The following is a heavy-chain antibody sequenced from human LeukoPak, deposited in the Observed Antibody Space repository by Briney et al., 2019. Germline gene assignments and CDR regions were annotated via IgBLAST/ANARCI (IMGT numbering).Heavy chain of an antibody. V-gene: IGHV3-30*02. CDR2: MRYDGSNK. J-gene: IGHJ4*02. CDR3: ARDSSGYWPYYFDY. CDR1: GFTFSSYG. Sequence: GGSLRLSCAASGFTFSSYGMHWVRQAPGKGLEWVAFMRYDGSNKYYADSVKGRFTISRDNSKNTLYLQMNSLRAEDTAVYYCARDSSGYWPYYFDYWGQGTLVTVSS. D-gene: IGHD3-22*01.